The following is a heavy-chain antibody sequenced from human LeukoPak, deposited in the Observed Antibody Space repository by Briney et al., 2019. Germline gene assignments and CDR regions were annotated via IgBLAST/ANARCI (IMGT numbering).Heavy chain of an antibody. CDR2: INSDGSGT. CDR1: GFTFSNYW. Sequence: GGSLRLSCSASGFTFSNYWMHWVRQAPGKGLVWVSSINSDGSGTTYADSVKGRFTFSRNNAQNTLFLQMHSLRAEDTAVYYCARLGVIRGYWGQGTLVTVSS. D-gene: IGHD2/OR15-2a*01. CDR3: ARLGVIRGY. J-gene: IGHJ4*02. V-gene: IGHV3-74*01.